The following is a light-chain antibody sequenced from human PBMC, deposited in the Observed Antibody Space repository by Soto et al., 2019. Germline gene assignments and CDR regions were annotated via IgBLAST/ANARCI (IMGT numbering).Light chain of an antibody. V-gene: IGKV1-5*01. CDR2: DAS. CDR3: QQYNSYRT. CDR1: ESINIW. J-gene: IGKJ1*01. Sequence: DIQLTQFPSTLSASVGDRVSITCRARESINIWLAWYQQKPGKAPKLLMYDASILASGVSPRFSGSGSGTQFTLTISSLRPDDFATYYCQQYNSYRTFGQGTRVEIK.